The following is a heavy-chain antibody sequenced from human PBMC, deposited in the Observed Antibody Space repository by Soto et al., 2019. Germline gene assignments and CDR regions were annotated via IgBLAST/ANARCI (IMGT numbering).Heavy chain of an antibody. CDR2: IYPSGSP. J-gene: IGHJ5*02. Sequence: QVQLRQSGPGLVKTSGTLSLTCAVSGGSVSSTNWWTWVRQPPGKRLEWIGEIYPSGSPTYSPSLRGPATISVDKSNQHFSLRLRSVTAADTAVYYCATLPPRIVVTLLPIPTWGQGIQVTVSS. D-gene: IGHD2-21*01. V-gene: IGHV4-4*02. CDR3: ATLPPRIVVTLLPIPT. CDR1: GGSVSSTNW.